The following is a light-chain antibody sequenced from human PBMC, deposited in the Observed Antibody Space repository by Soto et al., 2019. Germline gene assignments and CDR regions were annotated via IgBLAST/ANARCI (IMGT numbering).Light chain of an antibody. V-gene: IGLV2-8*01. J-gene: IGLJ1*01. CDR3: CSYAGSTNL. CDR1: SSDVGGYDY. CDR2: EVT. Sequence: QSALTQPPSASGSPGQSVTISCTGTSSDVGGYDYVSWYQQHPGKAPKLIIYEVTKRPSGVPDRFSGSKSGNTASLTVSGLQPDDEADYYCCSYAGSTNLFGTGTKLTVL.